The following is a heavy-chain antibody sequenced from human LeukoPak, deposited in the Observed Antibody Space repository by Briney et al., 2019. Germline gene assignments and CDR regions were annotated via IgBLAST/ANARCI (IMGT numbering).Heavy chain of an antibody. J-gene: IGHJ3*02. D-gene: IGHD3-10*01. V-gene: IGHV3-7*01. Sequence: SGGSLRLSCAASGFTFSSYWMSWVRQAPGKGLEWVANIKQDGSEKYYVDSVKGRFTISRDNAKNSLYLQMNSLRAKDMAVYYCATLHVDYYGSGSYEDAFDIWGQGTMVTVSS. CDR2: IKQDGSEK. CDR1: GFTFSSYW. CDR3: ATLHVDYYGSGSYEDAFDI.